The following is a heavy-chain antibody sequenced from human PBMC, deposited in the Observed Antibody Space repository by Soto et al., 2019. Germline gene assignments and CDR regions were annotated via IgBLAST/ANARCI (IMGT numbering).Heavy chain of an antibody. CDR1: GGSISSYY. V-gene: IGHV4-59*01. D-gene: IGHD5-12*01. J-gene: IGHJ6*02. CDR2: IYYRGST. Sequence: PSETLSLTCTVSGGSISSYYWSWIRQPPGKGLEWIGYIYYRGSTNYNPSLKSRVTISVATSKNQFSLKLSSVTAADTAVYYCARVIGGYDYYYYYGMDVRGQGTTVTVSS. CDR3: ARVIGGYDYYYYYGMDV.